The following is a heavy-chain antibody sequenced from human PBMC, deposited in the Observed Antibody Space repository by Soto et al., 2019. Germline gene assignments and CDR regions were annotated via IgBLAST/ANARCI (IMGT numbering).Heavy chain of an antibody. Sequence: QITLKESGPTLVKPTQTLTLTCTFSGFSLSTYGVGVGWIRQPPGKALEWLAFIYWDDDKRYSPSLKSRLTIAKDTSKNRVVLRMVNMEPVDTGTYYCARGYTGSGWFQNWFEPWGQGTLVTVSS. CDR3: ARGYTGSGWFQNWFEP. CDR1: GFSLSTYGVG. CDR2: IYWDDDK. V-gene: IGHV2-5*02. J-gene: IGHJ5*02. D-gene: IGHD6-19*01.